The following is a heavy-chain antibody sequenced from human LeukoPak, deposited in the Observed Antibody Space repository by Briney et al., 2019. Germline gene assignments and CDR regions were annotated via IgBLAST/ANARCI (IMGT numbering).Heavy chain of an antibody. CDR3: ATEASGSYSYFDY. J-gene: IGHJ4*02. V-gene: IGHV1-46*01. D-gene: IGHD1-26*01. CDR1: GYTLTSYY. CDR2: INPSGGST. Sequence: ASVKVSCKASGYTLTSYYMHWVRQAPGQGLEWMGRINPSGGSTSYAQKFQGRVTMTRDTSTSTVYMELSSLRSGDTAVYYCATEASGSYSYFDYWGQGTLVTVSS.